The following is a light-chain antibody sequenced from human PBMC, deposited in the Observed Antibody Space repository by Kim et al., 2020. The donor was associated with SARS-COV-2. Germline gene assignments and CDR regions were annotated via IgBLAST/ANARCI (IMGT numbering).Light chain of an antibody. Sequence: SVNPTCTLSSGHNSDIIAWHQQQPGQATRYLMKLEGSESYTKGSGVPDRFSGSSTGADRYITISSLQAEDEDDYYCETWDSYTRVFGGGTKLTVL. CDR2: LEGSESY. J-gene: IGLJ3*02. CDR3: ETWDSYTRV. V-gene: IGLV4-60*03. CDR1: SGHNSDI.